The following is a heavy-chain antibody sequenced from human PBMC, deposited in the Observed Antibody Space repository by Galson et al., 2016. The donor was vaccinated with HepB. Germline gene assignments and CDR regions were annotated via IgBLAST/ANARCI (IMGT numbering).Heavy chain of an antibody. CDR2: ISSDGTYT. CDR3: ARGGCSRTTFPYYHHYGMDV. CDR1: GFIFTTYS. V-gene: IGHV3-21*01. J-gene: IGHJ6*02. Sequence: SLRLSCAASGFIFTTYSMNWFRRAPGKGLQWVSSISSDGTYTHYADSVKGRFTVSRDNANNSLYLQMNSLRAGDTAVYYCARGGCSRTTFPYYHHYGMDVWGQGTKVTVSS. D-gene: IGHD2-2*01.